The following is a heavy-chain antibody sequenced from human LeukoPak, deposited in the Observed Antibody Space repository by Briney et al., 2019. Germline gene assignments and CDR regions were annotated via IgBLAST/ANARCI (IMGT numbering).Heavy chain of an antibody. CDR3: ARVDTAMTGDPFDY. J-gene: IGHJ4*02. D-gene: IGHD5-18*01. V-gene: IGHV1-46*01. CDR2: INPSGGST. CDR1: GYTFTSYY. Sequence: ASVKVSCKASGYTFTSYYMHWVRQAPGQGLEWMGIINPSGGSTTYAQKFQGRVTMTRNTSISTAYMELSSLRSEDTAVYYCARVDTAMTGDPFDYWGQGTLVTVSS.